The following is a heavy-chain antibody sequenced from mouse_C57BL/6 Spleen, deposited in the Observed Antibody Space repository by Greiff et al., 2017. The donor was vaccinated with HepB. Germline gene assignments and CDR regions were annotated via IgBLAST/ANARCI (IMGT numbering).Heavy chain of an antibody. CDR3: ALITTVVARAMDY. D-gene: IGHD1-1*01. CDR2: IYPRDGST. J-gene: IGHJ4*01. Sequence: VQRVESGPELVKPGASVKLSCKASGYTFTSYDINWVKQRPGQGLEWIGWIYPRDGSTKYNEKFKGKATLTVDTSSSTAYMELHSLTSEDSAVYFCALITTVVARAMDYWGQGTSVTVSS. V-gene: IGHV1-85*01. CDR1: GYTFTSYD.